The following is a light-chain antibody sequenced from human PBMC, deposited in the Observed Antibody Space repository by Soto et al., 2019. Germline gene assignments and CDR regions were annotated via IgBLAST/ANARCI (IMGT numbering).Light chain of an antibody. CDR1: ISDIGGYNF. CDR2: DVN. V-gene: IGLV2-14*01. J-gene: IGLJ2*01. CDR3: ASYTRTTTLV. Sequence: QSVLTQPASVSGSPGQSITISCTGTISDIGGYNFISCYQHHPGKAPKLVIYDVNNLPSGISYRFSGSKSGNTAPLTISGLQDEDEADYYCASYTRTTTLVLGGGTKLTVL.